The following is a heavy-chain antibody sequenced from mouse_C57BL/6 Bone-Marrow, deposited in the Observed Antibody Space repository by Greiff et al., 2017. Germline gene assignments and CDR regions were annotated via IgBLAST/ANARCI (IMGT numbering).Heavy chain of an antibody. CDR2: IYPRSGNT. D-gene: IGHD2-1*01. CDR1: GYTFTSYG. CDR3: ARNGNYPYWYFDV. V-gene: IGHV1-81*01. J-gene: IGHJ1*03. Sequence: QVQLQQSGAELARPWASVKLSCKASGYTFTSYGISWVKQRTGQGLEWIGEIYPRSGNTYYTAKFKGTATLTADKSSSTAYMELRSLTSEDSAVYFCARNGNYPYWYFDVWGTGTTVTVSS.